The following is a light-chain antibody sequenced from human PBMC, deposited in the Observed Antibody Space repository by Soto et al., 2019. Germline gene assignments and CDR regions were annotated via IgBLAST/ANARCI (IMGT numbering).Light chain of an antibody. Sequence: DIQMTQSPSTLSASVGDRVTITCRASQSINFYSAWYQQKTGKAPKVLIWNAYTLESGVPSRFSGSGSGTEFALTISSLQPDDFATYYCQQYNSYSTWTFGQGTKVEIK. CDR3: QQYNSYSTWT. CDR2: NAY. J-gene: IGKJ1*01. CDR1: QSINFY. V-gene: IGKV1-5*01.